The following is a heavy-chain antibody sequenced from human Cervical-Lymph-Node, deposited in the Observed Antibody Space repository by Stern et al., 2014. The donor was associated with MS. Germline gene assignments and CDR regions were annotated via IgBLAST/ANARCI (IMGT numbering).Heavy chain of an antibody. Sequence: VQLVQSGAEVKKPGESLKISCKLSGYSFTIYYIACVRQMPGKGLEWMGVIYPYDSDTTYSPSFQGQVPISADKSITTAYLQWSSLRASDTAMYYCARHVQGFDYWGQGTLVTVSS. V-gene: IGHV5-51*01. CDR1: GYSFTIYY. CDR2: IYPYDSDT. J-gene: IGHJ4*02. CDR3: ARHVQGFDY.